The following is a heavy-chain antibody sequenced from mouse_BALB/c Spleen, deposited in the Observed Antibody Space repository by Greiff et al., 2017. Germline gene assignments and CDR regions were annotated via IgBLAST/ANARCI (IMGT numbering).Heavy chain of an antibody. Sequence: VQLQQSGAELARPGASVKLSCKASGYTFTSYWMQWVKQRPGQGLEWIGAIYPGDGDTRYTQKFKGKATLTADKSSSTAYMQLSSLASEDSAVYYCARSNGNYLDAMDYWGQGTSVTVSS. V-gene: IGHV1-87*01. J-gene: IGHJ4*01. CDR3: ARSNGNYLDAMDY. D-gene: IGHD2-1*01. CDR1: GYTFTSYW. CDR2: IYPGDGDT.